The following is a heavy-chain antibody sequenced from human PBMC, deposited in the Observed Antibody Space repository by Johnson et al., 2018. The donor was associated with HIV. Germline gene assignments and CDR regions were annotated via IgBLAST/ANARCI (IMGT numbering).Heavy chain of an antibody. J-gene: IGHJ3*01. V-gene: IGHV3-53*01. Sequence: VQLVESGGGLIQPGGSLRLSCAASGFTVSSNYMSWVRQAPGKGLEWVSVIYSGGSTYYADSVKGRFTISRDNSKNTLYLQMNSLRAEDTGVYYCTTDLPYCSGHDCYNAYDLWGQGTMVIVSS. CDR2: IYSGGST. D-gene: IGHD2-15*01. CDR1: GFTVSSNY. CDR3: TTDLPYCSGHDCYNAYDL.